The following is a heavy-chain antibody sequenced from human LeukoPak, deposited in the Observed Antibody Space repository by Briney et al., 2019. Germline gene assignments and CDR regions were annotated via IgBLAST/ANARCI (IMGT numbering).Heavy chain of an antibody. V-gene: IGHV4-59*01. CDR3: ARARIAARIGRTHFDY. J-gene: IGHJ4*02. D-gene: IGHD6-6*01. CDR1: GGSISSYY. CDR2: IYYSGST. Sequence: SETLSLTCTVSGGSISSYYWSWIRQPPGKGLEWIGYIYYSGSTNYNPSLKSRVTISVDTSKNQFSLKLSSVTAADTAVYYCARARIAARIGRTHFDYWGQGTLVTVSS.